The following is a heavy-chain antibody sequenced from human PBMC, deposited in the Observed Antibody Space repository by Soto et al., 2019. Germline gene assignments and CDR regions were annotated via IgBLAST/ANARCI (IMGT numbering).Heavy chain of an antibody. J-gene: IGHJ4*02. D-gene: IGHD2-15*01. CDR3: ARDSKLAATLFY. CDR1: GFTFSNAW. CDR2: IKSKTDGGTT. V-gene: IGHV3-15*07. Sequence: GGSLRLSCAASGFTFSNAWMNWVRQAPGKGLEWVGRIKSKTDGGTTDYAAPVKGRFTISRDDSKNTLFLQMNSLRSEYTAVYYCARDSKLAATLFYWGQGTLVTVSS.